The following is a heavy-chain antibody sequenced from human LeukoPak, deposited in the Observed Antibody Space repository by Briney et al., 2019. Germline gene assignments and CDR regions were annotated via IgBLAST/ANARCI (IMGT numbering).Heavy chain of an antibody. CDR1: GYTFTDYY. CDR3: ARDHGAASSYFHFDY. CDR2: IDPNTGGT. V-gene: IGHV1-2*02. Sequence: ASVKVSCKTSGYTFTDYYMHWVRQAPGQGLEWMGRIDPNTGGTNFAQKFQVRVTMTRDTSISTVYMELSSLRSEDTAVYYCARDHGAASSYFHFDYWGQGTLVTVSS. D-gene: IGHD3-9*01. J-gene: IGHJ4*02.